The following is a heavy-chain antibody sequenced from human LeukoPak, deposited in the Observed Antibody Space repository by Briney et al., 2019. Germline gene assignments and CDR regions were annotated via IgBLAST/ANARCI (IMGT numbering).Heavy chain of an antibody. V-gene: IGHV3-9*01. D-gene: IGHD6-19*01. CDR2: INWNSGSI. Sequence: PEGSLRLSCAASGFTFDDYAMHWVRQAPGKGLEWVSGINWNSGSIVYADSVKGRFTISRDNAKNSLYLQMNSLRAEDTAFYYCVKDMNPFSSGWPDAFDIWGQGTMVTVSS. J-gene: IGHJ3*02. CDR3: VKDMNPFSSGWPDAFDI. CDR1: GFTFDDYA.